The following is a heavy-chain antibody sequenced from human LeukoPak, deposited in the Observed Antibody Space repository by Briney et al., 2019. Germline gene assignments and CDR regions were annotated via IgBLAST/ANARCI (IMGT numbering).Heavy chain of an antibody. CDR1: GFTFSSYA. CDR3: AKDPVIGGKGSGTFDI. V-gene: IGHV3-23*01. D-gene: IGHD2-21*01. J-gene: IGHJ3*02. CDR2: MSGSGGST. Sequence: PGGSLRLSCAASGFTFSSYAMSWVRQAPGKGLEWVSSMSGSGGSTDYADSVKGRFIISRDNSKNTLYLQMNTLRVEDTAVYYCAKDPVIGGKGSGTFDIWAQGPMV.